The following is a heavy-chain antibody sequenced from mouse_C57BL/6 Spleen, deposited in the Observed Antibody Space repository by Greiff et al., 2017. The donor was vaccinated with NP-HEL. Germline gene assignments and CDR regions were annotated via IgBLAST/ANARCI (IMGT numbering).Heavy chain of an antibody. Sequence: QVQLQQPGAELVMPGASVKLSCKASGYTFTSYWMHWVKQRPGQGLEWIGEIDPSDSYTNYNQKFKGKSTLTVDKSFSTAYMQLSSLTSEDSAVYYCARWENYYGSSHWYFDVWGTGTTVTVSS. V-gene: IGHV1-69*01. CDR1: GYTFTSYW. CDR2: IDPSDSYT. CDR3: ARWENYYGSSHWYFDV. D-gene: IGHD1-1*01. J-gene: IGHJ1*03.